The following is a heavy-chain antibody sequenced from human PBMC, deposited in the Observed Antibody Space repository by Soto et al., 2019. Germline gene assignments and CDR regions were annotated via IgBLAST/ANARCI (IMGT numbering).Heavy chain of an antibody. Sequence: QVQLVQSGAEVKKPGSSVKVCCKASGGTFSSYAISWVRQAPGQGLEWMGGIIPIFGTANYAQKFQGRVTITADNSTSTAYMVLSSLRSDDTAVYYCARGPSPVPHYYYGMDVWGQGTTVTVSS. CDR1: GGTFSSYA. D-gene: IGHD3-10*01. CDR2: IIPIFGTA. CDR3: ARGPSPVPHYYYGMDV. J-gene: IGHJ6*02. V-gene: IGHV1-69*06.